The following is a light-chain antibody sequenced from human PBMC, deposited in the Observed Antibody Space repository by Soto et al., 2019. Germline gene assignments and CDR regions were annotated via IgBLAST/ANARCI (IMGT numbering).Light chain of an antibody. CDR3: QQYNSYRT. CDR1: QTISIW. Sequence: DIHMTQSPSTLSASVGDRVTITCRARQTISIWLAWYQQKPGKAPKLLIYDASILESGVPSRFSGSGSGTEFTLTISSLQPDDFATYYCQQYNSYRTFGQGTKVDIK. CDR2: DAS. J-gene: IGKJ1*01. V-gene: IGKV1-5*01.